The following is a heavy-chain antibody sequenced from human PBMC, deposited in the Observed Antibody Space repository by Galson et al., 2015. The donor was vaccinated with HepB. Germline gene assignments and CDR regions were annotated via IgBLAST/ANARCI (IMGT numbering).Heavy chain of an antibody. CDR1: GGTFSSYA. V-gene: IGHV1-69*13. D-gene: IGHD3-22*01. J-gene: IGHJ4*02. Sequence: SVKVSCKASGGTFSSYAISWVRQAPGQGLEWMGGIIPIFGTANYAQKFQGRVTITADESTSTAYMELSSLRSEDTAVYYCATVRITMIVVVIFDYWGQGTLVTVSS. CDR2: IIPIFGTA. CDR3: ATVRITMIVVVIFDY.